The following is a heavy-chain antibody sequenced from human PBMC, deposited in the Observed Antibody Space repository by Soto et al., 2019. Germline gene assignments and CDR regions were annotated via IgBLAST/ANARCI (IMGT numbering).Heavy chain of an antibody. CDR1: AGTVRPPKHF. J-gene: IGHJ3*02. D-gene: IGHD1-26*01. CDR2: VDYSAST. V-gene: IGHV4-61*01. CDR3: ARGSLGASWALGI. Sequence: SETLTLTCTVSAGTVRPPKHFWSWNRQPRGKGLAWIGSVDYSASTNYSTSLKSRLTISLDTSKNQFSLRLSSVTAAYTAVYYCARGSLGASWALGIWGQGTMVS.